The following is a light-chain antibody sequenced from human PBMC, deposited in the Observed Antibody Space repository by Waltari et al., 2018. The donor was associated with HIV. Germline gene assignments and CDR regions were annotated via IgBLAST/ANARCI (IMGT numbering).Light chain of an antibody. CDR3: LQNYNTPTWT. J-gene: IGKJ1*01. CDR2: WAS. CDR1: QSVLHSSHNKNY. Sequence: DIVMTQSPDSLAVSLGERATINCKSSQSVLHSSHNKNYLAWFQQKPGQPPKLLIYWASTRESGVPDRFSGSGSGTYFTLTISSLQAEDVAVYYCLQNYNTPTWTFGQGTKVEIK. V-gene: IGKV4-1*01.